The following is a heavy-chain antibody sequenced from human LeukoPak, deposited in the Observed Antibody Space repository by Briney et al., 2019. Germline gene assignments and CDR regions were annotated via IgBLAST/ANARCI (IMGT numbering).Heavy chain of an antibody. D-gene: IGHD5-24*01. CDR2: IYYSGST. V-gene: IGHV4-39*07. CDR3: AREGRDGYNLVYYYMDV. CDR1: GGSISSSYY. J-gene: IGHJ6*03. Sequence: SETLSLTCTVSGGSISSSYYWGWLRQPPGKGLEWIGSIYYSGSTYYNPSLKSRVTISVDTSKNQFSLKLSSVTAADTAVYYCAREGRDGYNLVYYYMDVWGKATTVTDSS.